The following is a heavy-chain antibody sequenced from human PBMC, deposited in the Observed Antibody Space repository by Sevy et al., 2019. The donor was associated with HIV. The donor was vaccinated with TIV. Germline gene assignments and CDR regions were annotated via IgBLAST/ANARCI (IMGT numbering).Heavy chain of an antibody. D-gene: IGHD1-26*01. CDR3: ANAYSGSYSHSYLYALDV. CDR1: GFTINSYA. Sequence: GGSLRLSCAVSGFTINSYAVNWVRQSPGKGLDWVALISHDGINEYYADSVKGRFTISRDNSKNTVYLEMNSLRNEDTAIYFCANAYSGSYSHSYLYALDVWGQGTTVTVSS. CDR2: ISHDGINE. J-gene: IGHJ6*02. V-gene: IGHV3-30*04.